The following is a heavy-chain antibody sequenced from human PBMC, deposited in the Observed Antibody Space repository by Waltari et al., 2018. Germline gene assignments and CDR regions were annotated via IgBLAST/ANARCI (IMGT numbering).Heavy chain of an antibody. J-gene: IGHJ4*02. CDR1: GGTFSSYA. D-gene: IGHD2-2*01. CDR3: VGAWDIVVVPAVNFDY. V-gene: IGHV1-69*01. CDR2: IIPICGTA. Sequence: QVQLVQSGAEVKKPGSSVKVSCKASGGTFSSYAISWVRKAPGQGLEWMGGIIPICGTANYAQKFQGRVTITADESTSTAYMELSSLRSEDTAVYYCVGAWDIVVVPAVNFDYWGQGTLVTVSS.